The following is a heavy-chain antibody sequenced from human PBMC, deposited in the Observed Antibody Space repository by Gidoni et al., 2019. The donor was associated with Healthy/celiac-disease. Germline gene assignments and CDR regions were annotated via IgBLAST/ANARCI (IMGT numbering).Heavy chain of an antibody. CDR3: ARVPTFWSGLHTYYFDY. J-gene: IGHJ4*02. D-gene: IGHD3-3*01. Sequence: QVQLQQWGAGLLKPSETLSLTCAVYGGSFSGYYWSWIRQPPGKGLEWIGEINHSGSTNYNPSLKSRVTISVDTSKNQFSLKLSSVTAADTAVYYCARVPTFWSGLHTYYFDYWGQGTLVTVSS. CDR1: GGSFSGYY. CDR2: INHSGST. V-gene: IGHV4-34*01.